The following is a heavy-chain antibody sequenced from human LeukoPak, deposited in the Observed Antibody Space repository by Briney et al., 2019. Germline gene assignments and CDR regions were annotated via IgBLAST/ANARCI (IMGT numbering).Heavy chain of an antibody. V-gene: IGHV3-74*01. D-gene: IGHD1-26*01. Sequence: GGSLRPSCAASGFTFSNYWVHWVRQAPGKGLVRVSRINSDGSSTSNADSVKGRFTMSRDNAKNTLYLQMNSLRADDTAAYYCARVSGTYFFDYWGQGTLVTVSS. J-gene: IGHJ4*02. CDR1: GFTFSNYW. CDR2: INSDGSST. CDR3: ARVSGTYFFDY.